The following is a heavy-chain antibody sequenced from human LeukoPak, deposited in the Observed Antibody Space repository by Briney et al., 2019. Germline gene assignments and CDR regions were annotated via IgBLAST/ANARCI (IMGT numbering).Heavy chain of an antibody. CDR1: GFTFNNYW. D-gene: IGHD2-8*01. CDR3: VRGEGDCTNGVCYFDN. V-gene: IGHV3-74*01. CDR2: INSDGNNT. Sequence: WSLRLSCAASGFTFNNYWMHWVRQGPGKGLAWVSGINSDGNNTKYADSVKGRFTISRDNAKNTVYLQMNCLRVEDTAMYYCVRGEGDCTNGVCYFDNWGQGTLVTVSS. J-gene: IGHJ4*02.